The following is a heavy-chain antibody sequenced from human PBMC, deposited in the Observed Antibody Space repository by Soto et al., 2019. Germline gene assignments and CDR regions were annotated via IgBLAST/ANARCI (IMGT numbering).Heavy chain of an antibody. V-gene: IGHV3-53*01. D-gene: IGHD4-17*01. CDR3: ARVPTPTHGDSDKNNWFAP. Sequence: LSCAASGFTVTAHYVAWVRQAPGRGLEWVSLIYSGGGKYYADSVKGRFTISRDTSEKTFYLQMNSLRSEDTAVYYCARVPTPTHGDSDKNNWFAPWGQGTLVTVSS. CDR1: GFTVTAHY. J-gene: IGHJ5*02. CDR2: IYSGGGK.